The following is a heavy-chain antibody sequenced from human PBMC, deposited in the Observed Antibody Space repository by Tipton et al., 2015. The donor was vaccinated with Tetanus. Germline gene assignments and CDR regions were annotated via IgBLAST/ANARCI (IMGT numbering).Heavy chain of an antibody. V-gene: IGHV4-31*03. D-gene: IGHD2-8*01. J-gene: IGHJ5*02. Sequence: TLSLTCTVSGDSITRDGYSWHWIRQHPVRGLEWIGYIYYTGNTYYNPSLKSRVTISVDTSKIQFSLKLTSVTAADTAVYYCARRLILILFDPWGQGTLVTVSS. CDR1: GDSITRDGYS. CDR2: IYYTGNT. CDR3: ARRLILILFDP.